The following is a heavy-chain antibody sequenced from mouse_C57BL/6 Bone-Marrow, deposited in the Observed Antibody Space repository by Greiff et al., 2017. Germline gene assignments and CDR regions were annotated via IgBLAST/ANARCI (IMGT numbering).Heavy chain of an antibody. J-gene: IGHJ2*01. CDR2: IRNKANGYTT. V-gene: IGHV7-3*01. CDR1: GFTFPDYY. CDR3: ARYRHAYHFGR. Sequence: EVQLVESGGCLGQPGGSLSLSWGASGFTFPDYYMSWVRQPPGKALEWLGFIRNKANGYTTEYSASVKGRFTISRDNSQSILYLQSNALRAEDSATYCGARYRHAYHFGRCGQVTPLSVSP.